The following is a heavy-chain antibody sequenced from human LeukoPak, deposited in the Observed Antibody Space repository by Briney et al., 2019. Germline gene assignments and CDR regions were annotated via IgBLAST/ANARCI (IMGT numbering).Heavy chain of an antibody. J-gene: IGHJ4*02. D-gene: IGHD5-12*01. CDR2: IYYSGST. CDR1: GGSLSSYY. Sequence: PSETLSLTCTVSGGSLSSYYWSWIRQPPGKGLEWIGYIYYSGSTYYNPSLKSRVTISVDTSKNQFSLKLSSVTAADTAVYYCGRASSGYDLEDLGVVGATENYFDYWGQGTLVTVSS. CDR3: GRASSGYDLEDLGVVGATENYFDY. V-gene: IGHV4-30-4*08.